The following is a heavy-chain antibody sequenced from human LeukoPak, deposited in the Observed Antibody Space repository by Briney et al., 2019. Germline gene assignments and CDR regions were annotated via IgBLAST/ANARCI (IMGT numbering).Heavy chain of an antibody. CDR2: IIPIFGTA. D-gene: IGHD2-15*01. Sequence: ASVKVSCKASGGTFSSYAISWVRQAPGQGLEWMGRIIPIFGTANYAQKFQGRVTITTDESTSTAYMELSSLRSEDTAVYYCARDRSFSTPDAFDIWGQGTMVTVSS. V-gene: IGHV1-69*05. CDR3: ARDRSFSTPDAFDI. CDR1: GGTFSSYA. J-gene: IGHJ3*02.